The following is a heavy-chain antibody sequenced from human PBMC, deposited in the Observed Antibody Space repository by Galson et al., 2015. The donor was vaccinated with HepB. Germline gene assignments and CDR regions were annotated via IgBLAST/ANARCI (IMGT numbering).Heavy chain of an antibody. D-gene: IGHD5-12*01. CDR1: GFSLSTSGVS. J-gene: IGHJ4*02. CDR2: IHWDDDN. Sequence: PALVKPTQTLTLTCTLSGFSLSTSGVSVGWIRQPPGKALEWLAFIHWDDDNDRRPSLRNRLSISTDTSKTQVVLTLTNIAPEDAATYYCVHRARYSNTWRSGHYFDSWGQGTLVTVSS. V-gene: IGHV2-5*02. CDR3: VHRARYSNTWRSGHYFDS.